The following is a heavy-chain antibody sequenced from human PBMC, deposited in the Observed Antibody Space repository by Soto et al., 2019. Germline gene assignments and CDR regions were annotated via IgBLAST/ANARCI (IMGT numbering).Heavy chain of an antibody. Sequence: PGGSLRLSCAASGFTFSGSGIHWVRQASGKGLEWVDRIRTKTNNYATAYAASVKGRFTISRDDSKNMAYLQMNSLKTEDTAVYYCTAMAGIDYWGQGTLVTVSS. CDR3: TAMAGIDY. V-gene: IGHV3-73*01. CDR1: GFTFSGSG. D-gene: IGHD6-19*01. CDR2: IRTKTNNYAT. J-gene: IGHJ4*02.